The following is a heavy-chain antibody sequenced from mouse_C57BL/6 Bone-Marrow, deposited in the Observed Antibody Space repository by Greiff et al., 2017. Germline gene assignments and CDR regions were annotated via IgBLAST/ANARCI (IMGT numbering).Heavy chain of an antibody. CDR1: GYTFTSYD. Sequence: QVQLQQSGPELVKPGASVKLSCKASGYTFTSYDINWVKQRPGQGLEWIGWIYPRDGSTKYNAKFKGKATLTVDTSSSTAYMELHSLTSEDSAVYFCARRIYYYGSSPWFAYWGQGTLVTVSA. CDR3: ARRIYYYGSSPWFAY. D-gene: IGHD1-1*01. J-gene: IGHJ3*01. CDR2: IYPRDGST. V-gene: IGHV1-85*01.